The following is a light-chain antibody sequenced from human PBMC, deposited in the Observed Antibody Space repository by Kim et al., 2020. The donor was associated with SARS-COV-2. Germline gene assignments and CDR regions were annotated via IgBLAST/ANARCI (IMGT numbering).Light chain of an antibody. CDR1: SSDIGAYNY. V-gene: IGLV2-14*03. J-gene: IGLJ3*02. Sequence: GQSITISCTGTSSDIGAYNYVSWYQQHPGKAPQLIIYDVSYRPSGISNRFSGSKSANTASLTISGLQAEDEADYYCSSYTSSSTLEFGGGTQLTVL. CDR3: SSYTSSSTLE. CDR2: DVS.